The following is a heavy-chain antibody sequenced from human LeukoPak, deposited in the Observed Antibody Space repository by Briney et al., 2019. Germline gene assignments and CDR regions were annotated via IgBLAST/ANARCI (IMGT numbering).Heavy chain of an antibody. V-gene: IGHV3-30*18. J-gene: IGHJ4*02. CDR3: AKWGCSGGSCYPFDY. CDR1: GFTFSSYS. Sequence: PGGSLGLSCAASGFTFSSYSMNWVRQAPGKGLEWVAVISYDGSNKYYADSVKGRFTISRDNSKNTLYLQMNSLRAEDTAVYYCAKWGCSGGSCYPFDYWGQGTLVTVSS. D-gene: IGHD2-15*01. CDR2: ISYDGSNK.